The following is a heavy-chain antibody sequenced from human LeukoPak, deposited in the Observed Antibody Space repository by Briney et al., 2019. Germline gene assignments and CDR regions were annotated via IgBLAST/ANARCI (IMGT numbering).Heavy chain of an antibody. CDR3: ARGGGYYFDY. V-gene: IGHV4-4*02. CDR1: GGSISSENW. D-gene: IGHD5-12*01. Sequence: SETLSLTCGVFGGSISSENWWNWVRQPPGKGLEWIGETYHAGHINYNPSLKSRVTISMDKSKNQLYLKVTSVTAADMAVYYCARGGGYYFDYWGQGILVAVSS. CDR2: TYHAGHI. J-gene: IGHJ4*02.